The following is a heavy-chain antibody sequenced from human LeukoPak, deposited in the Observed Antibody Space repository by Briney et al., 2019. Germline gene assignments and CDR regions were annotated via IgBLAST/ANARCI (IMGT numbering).Heavy chain of an antibody. V-gene: IGHV4-34*01. D-gene: IGHD2-15*01. Sequence: PSETLSLTCAVYGGSFSGYYWSWIRQPPGKGLEWIGEINHSGSTNYNPSLKSRVTISVDTSKNQFSLKLSSVTAADTAVYYCARLQRGYCSGGSCYSRYYYYYMDVWGKGTTVTVPS. CDR2: INHSGST. CDR1: GGSFSGYY. CDR3: ARLQRGYCSGGSCYSRYYYYYMDV. J-gene: IGHJ6*03.